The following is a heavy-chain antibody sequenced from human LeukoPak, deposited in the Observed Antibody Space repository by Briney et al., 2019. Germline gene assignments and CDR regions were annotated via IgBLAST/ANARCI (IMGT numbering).Heavy chain of an antibody. Sequence: ASVKVSCKASGYTFTSYGVSWVRQAPGQGLEWMGWISAYNGNTNYAQKLQGRVTMTTDTSTSTAYMELRSLRSDDTAVYYCAREGKYYYDSTTYYWGQGTLVTVSS. J-gene: IGHJ4*02. CDR3: AREGKYYYDSTTYY. D-gene: IGHD3-22*01. CDR2: ISAYNGNT. V-gene: IGHV1-18*01. CDR1: GYTFTSYG.